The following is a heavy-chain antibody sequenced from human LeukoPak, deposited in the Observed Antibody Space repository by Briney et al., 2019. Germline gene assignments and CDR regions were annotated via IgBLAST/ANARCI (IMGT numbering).Heavy chain of an antibody. CDR2: ITTSDGNT. CDR1: GFTFSSYT. D-gene: IGHD7-27*01. CDR3: AKDGGLWVSAHWGDS. V-gene: IGHV3-23*01. J-gene: IGHJ4*02. Sequence: GGSLRLSCAASGFTFSSYTMSWVRQAPGKGLEWVSTITTSDGNTYYADSVKGRFTVSRDNSKNTLFLQMNSLRAEDRAVYYCAKDGGLWVSAHWGDSWGRGTLVTVSS.